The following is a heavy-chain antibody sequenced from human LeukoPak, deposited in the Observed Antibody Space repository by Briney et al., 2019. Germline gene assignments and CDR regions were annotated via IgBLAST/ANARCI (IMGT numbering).Heavy chain of an antibody. V-gene: IGHV2-5*02. D-gene: IGHD2-2*01. Sequence: VSGPTLVIPTQTLTLTCTFSGLSLSTSGVGVGWIRQPPGKALEWLALIYWDDDKRYSPSLKSRLTITKDTSKNQVVLTMTNMDPVDTATYYCAHRRVVVVPAAMAYDAFHIWAQGTMVTVSS. CDR2: IYWDDDK. J-gene: IGHJ3*02. CDR1: GLSLSTSGVG. CDR3: AHRRVVVVPAAMAYDAFHI.